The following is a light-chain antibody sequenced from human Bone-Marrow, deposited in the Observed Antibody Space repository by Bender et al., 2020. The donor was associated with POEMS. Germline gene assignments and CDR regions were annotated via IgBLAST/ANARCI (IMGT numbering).Light chain of an antibody. J-gene: IGLJ3*02. Sequence: QSLLTQPPSVSGTPGQRVTISCSGSSSNIGSNSVNWYQHLPGTAPRLVVYSNYQRPSGVPARFSGSKSGTSASLAISDIQSEDEGDYYCSSWDDSLSGWVFGGGTKLTVL. V-gene: IGLV1-44*01. CDR2: SNY. CDR3: SSWDDSLSGWV. CDR1: SSNIGSNS.